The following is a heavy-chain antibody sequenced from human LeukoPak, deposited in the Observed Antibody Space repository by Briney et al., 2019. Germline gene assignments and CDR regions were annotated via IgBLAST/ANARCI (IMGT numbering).Heavy chain of an antibody. CDR1: GFTFSNAW. CDR3: TTLVRYCSGGSCDTTDY. CDR2: IKSKTDGGTT. Sequence: PGGSLRLSCAASGFTFSNAWMSWVRQAQGKGLEWVGRIKSKTDGGTTDYAAPVKGRFTISRDDSKNTLYLQMNSLKTEDTAVYYCTTLVRYCSGGSCDTTDYWGQGTLVTVSS. D-gene: IGHD2-15*01. J-gene: IGHJ4*02. V-gene: IGHV3-15*01.